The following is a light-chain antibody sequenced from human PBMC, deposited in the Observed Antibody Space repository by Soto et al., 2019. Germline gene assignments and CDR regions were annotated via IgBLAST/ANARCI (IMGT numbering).Light chain of an antibody. Sequence: EIVMTQSPATLSVSPGERATLSCRASQSVGYNLAWYQQKPGQAPRLLIYGASARATGIPARFSGSGSGAEFTLTISSLQSEDFAVYYCQQFNNWLFTFCHGTRLEIK. J-gene: IGKJ5*01. CDR3: QQFNNWLFT. CDR1: QSVGYN. V-gene: IGKV3-15*01. CDR2: GAS.